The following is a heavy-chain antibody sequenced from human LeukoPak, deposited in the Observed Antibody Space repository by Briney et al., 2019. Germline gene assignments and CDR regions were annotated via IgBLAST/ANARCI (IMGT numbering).Heavy chain of an antibody. Sequence: GGSLRLSCAASGFTFNTYEMDWVRQAPGKGLEWVSYISSRGGTIYYADSVRGRFTISRDNAKNSLYLQMNSLRAEDTAGYYCAKEFTPESSGFDAFDVWGQGTMVTVSS. D-gene: IGHD3-22*01. J-gene: IGHJ3*01. V-gene: IGHV3-48*03. CDR2: ISSRGGTI. CDR3: AKEFTPESSGFDAFDV. CDR1: GFTFNTYE.